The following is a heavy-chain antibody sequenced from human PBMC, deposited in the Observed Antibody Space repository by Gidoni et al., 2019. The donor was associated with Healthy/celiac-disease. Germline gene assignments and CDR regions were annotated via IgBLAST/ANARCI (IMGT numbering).Heavy chain of an antibody. CDR2: MNPNSGNT. J-gene: IGHJ4*02. Sequence: QVQLVQSGAEVKKPGASVRVSCKASGYAFTSYDINWVRQATGQGLEWMGWMNPNSGNTGYAQKSQGRVTMTRNTSISTAYMELSSLRSEDTAVYYCARLGYSSGWYVYWGQGTLVTVSS. V-gene: IGHV1-8*01. D-gene: IGHD6-19*01. CDR3: ARLGYSSGWYVY. CDR1: GYAFTSYD.